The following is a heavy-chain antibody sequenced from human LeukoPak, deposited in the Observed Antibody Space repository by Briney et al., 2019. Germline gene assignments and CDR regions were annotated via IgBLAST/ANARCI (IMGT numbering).Heavy chain of an antibody. CDR3: ARGEPVSFFDY. D-gene: IGHD1-14*01. CDR1: GGSVSSGSYY. Sequence: SETLSLTCTVSGGSVSSGSYYWSWIRQPPGKGLEWIGYIYYGGSTNYNPSLKSRVTISVDTSKNQFSLKLSSVTAADTAVYYCARGEPVSFFDYWGQGTLVTVSS. CDR2: IYYGGST. J-gene: IGHJ4*02. V-gene: IGHV4-61*01.